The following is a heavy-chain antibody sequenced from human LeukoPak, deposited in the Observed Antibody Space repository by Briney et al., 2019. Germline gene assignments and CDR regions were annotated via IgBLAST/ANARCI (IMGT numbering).Heavy chain of an antibody. CDR1: GYTFSDYD. Sequence: ASVKVSCKASGYTFSDYDIHWVRQAPGQGLEWMGWINPNSGGANYAQNFQGRVTMTKDSSISPAYMERTRLTSDDQAVYACARPYFSDGSCSSGFFAPWGQGTLVTVSS. CDR3: ARPYFSDGSCSSGFFAP. J-gene: IGHJ5*02. V-gene: IGHV1-2*02. CDR2: INPNSGGA. D-gene: IGHD2-15*01.